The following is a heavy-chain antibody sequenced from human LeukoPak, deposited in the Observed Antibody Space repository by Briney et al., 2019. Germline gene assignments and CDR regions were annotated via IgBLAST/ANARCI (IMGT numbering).Heavy chain of an antibody. CDR1: GFTFSSYA. CDR2: ISYDGSNK. J-gene: IGHJ3*02. D-gene: IGHD1-26*01. V-gene: IGHV3-30-3*02. CDR3: AKKFSPGIVGATGAFDI. Sequence: GGSLRLSCAASGFTFSSYAMHWLRQAPGKGLEWVAVISYDGSNKYYADSVKGRFTISRDNYKNTLYLQMNSLRAEDTAVYYCAKKFSPGIVGATGAFDIRGQGTMVTVSS.